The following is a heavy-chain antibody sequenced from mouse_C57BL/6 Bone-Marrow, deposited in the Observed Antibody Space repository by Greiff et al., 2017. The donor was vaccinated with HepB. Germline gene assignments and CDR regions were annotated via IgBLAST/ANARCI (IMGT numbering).Heavy chain of an antibody. CDR1: GYSITSGYY. CDR3: AIYYSNYDFDY. D-gene: IGHD2-5*01. J-gene: IGHJ2*01. Sequence: VQLKESGPGLVKPSQSLSLTCSVTGYSITSGYYWNWIRQFPGNKLEWMGYISYDGSNNYNPSLKNRISITRDTSKNQFFLKLNSVTTEDTATYYCAIYYSNYDFDYWGQGTTLTVSS. V-gene: IGHV3-6*01. CDR2: ISYDGSN.